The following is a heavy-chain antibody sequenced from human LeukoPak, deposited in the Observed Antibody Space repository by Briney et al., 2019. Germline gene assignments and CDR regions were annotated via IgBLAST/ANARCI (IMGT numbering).Heavy chain of an antibody. CDR3: ASGGNYYGLFDY. Sequence: SQTLSLTCTVSGGSFSSGDYYWSWIRQSPGKGLEWIGFTYYSGSTHYNPSLKSRVTISADTSKNQFSLRLSSVTTADTAVYYCASGGNYYGLFDYWGQGTLVTVSS. CDR2: TYYSGST. D-gene: IGHD1-26*01. V-gene: IGHV4-30-4*01. CDR1: GGSFSSGDYY. J-gene: IGHJ4*02.